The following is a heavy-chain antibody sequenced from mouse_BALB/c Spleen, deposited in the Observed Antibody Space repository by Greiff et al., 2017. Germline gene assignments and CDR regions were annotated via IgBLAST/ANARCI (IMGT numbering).Heavy chain of an antibody. CDR2: ISSGGSYT. V-gene: IGHV5-6*01. Sequence: EVKLVESGGDLVKPGGSLKLSCAASGFTFSSYGMSWVRQTPDKRLEWVATISSGGSYTYYPDSVKGRFTISRDNAKNTLYLQMSSLKSEDTAMYYCARLLRLRYFDVWGAGTTVTVSS. J-gene: IGHJ1*01. CDR1: GFTFSSYG. D-gene: IGHD1-2*01. CDR3: ARLLRLRYFDV.